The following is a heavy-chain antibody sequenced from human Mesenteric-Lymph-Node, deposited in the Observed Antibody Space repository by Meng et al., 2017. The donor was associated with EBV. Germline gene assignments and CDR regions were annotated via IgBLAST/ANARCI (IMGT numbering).Heavy chain of an antibody. Sequence: VKLQQWGAGLLKPSATLSLTCAAYGGSLSNYYWSWIRQPPGKGLEWIGEINYRGNTNYNPSLKSRVTVSVDTSKNQVSLKLNSVTAADTAIYYCAGAGYWRFDAWGRGTLVTVSS. CDR1: GGSLSNYY. J-gene: IGHJ5*02. V-gene: IGHV4-34*01. CDR3: AGAGYWRFDA. D-gene: IGHD6-13*01. CDR2: INYRGNT.